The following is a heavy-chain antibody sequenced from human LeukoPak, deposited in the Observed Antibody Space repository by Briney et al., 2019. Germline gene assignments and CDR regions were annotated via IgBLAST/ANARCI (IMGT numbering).Heavy chain of an antibody. CDR1: GFTFSSYS. CDR2: ISSSSSYI. J-gene: IGHJ6*02. D-gene: IGHD3-10*01. Sequence: GGSLRLSCAASGFTFSSYSMNWVRQAPGKGPEWVSSISSSSSYIYYADSVKGRFTISRDNAKNSLYRQMNSLRAEDTAVYYCARVGLLWFGELSSYGMDVWGQGTTVTVSS. CDR3: ARVGLLWFGELSSYGMDV. V-gene: IGHV3-21*01.